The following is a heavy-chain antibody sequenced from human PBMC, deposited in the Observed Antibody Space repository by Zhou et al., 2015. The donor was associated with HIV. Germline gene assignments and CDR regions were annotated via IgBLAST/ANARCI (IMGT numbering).Heavy chain of an antibody. CDR1: GGTFSSYA. V-gene: IGHV1-69*06. J-gene: IGHJ5*02. CDR2: IIPIFGTA. D-gene: IGHD2-8*01. CDR3: ARDIEDIVLSSNWFDP. Sequence: QVQLVQSGAEVKKPGSSVKVSCRASGGTFSSYAISWVRQAPGQGLEWMGGIIPIFGTANYAQKFQGRVTITADKSTSTAYMELSSLRSEDTAVYYCARDIEDIVLSSNWFDPWGQGTLVTVSS.